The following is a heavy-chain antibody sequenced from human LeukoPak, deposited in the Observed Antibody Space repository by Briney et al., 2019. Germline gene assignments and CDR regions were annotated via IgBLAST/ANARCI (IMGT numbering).Heavy chain of an antibody. CDR2: VSSNGGRV. CDR3: ARDLYCSSISCYGPFDP. CDR1: GFTFSSYA. V-gene: IGHV3-64*01. Sequence: RGSLRLSCVASGFTFSSYAMYWVRQAPGKGLECVSAVSSNGGRVYYANSVKGRFTISRDNSKNTLYLQMGSLRAEDMAVYYCARDLYCSSISCYGPFDPWGQGTLVTVSS. D-gene: IGHD2-2*01. J-gene: IGHJ5*02.